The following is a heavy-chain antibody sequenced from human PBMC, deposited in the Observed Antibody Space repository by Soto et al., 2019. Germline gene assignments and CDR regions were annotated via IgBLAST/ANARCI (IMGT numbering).Heavy chain of an antibody. J-gene: IGHJ6*02. CDR2: ISTDGSKK. V-gene: IGHV3-30*14. D-gene: IGHD3-9*01. CDR3: ARGDMFTGDRSRHGYGMDV. Sequence: EQLVESGGGVVQPGRSLRLSCAASGFTFSLCAMHWVRQAPGKGLVWVAVISTDGSKKYHADSVKGRFTISRDNSQNTVYLQMNSLIGGDTALYYGARGDMFTGDRSRHGYGMDVWGQGTTGTVSS. CDR1: GFTFSLCA.